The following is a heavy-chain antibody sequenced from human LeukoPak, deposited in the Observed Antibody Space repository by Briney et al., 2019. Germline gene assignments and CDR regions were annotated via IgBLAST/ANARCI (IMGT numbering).Heavy chain of an antibody. J-gene: IGHJ4*02. Sequence: PSETLSLTCAVYGGSFSGYYWSWIRQPPGKGLEWIGEINHSGSTNYNPSLKSRVTISVDTSKNQFSLKLSSVTAADTAVYYCARARQYDDFWSGYYNPFDYWGQGTLVTVSS. CDR1: GGSFSGYY. D-gene: IGHD3-3*01. CDR2: INHSGST. V-gene: IGHV4-34*01. CDR3: ARARQYDDFWSGYYNPFDY.